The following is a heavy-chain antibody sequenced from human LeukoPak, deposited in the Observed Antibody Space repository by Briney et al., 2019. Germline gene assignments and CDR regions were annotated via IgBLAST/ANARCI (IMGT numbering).Heavy chain of an antibody. CDR3: ASLSSGWNGWFDP. D-gene: IGHD6-19*01. Sequence: ASVKVSCKASGYTFTSYYMHWVRQAPGQGLEWMGIINPSGGSTTYAQKFQGRVTMTRDMSTSTVYMELSSLRSEDTAVYYCASLSSGWNGWFDPWGQGTLVTVSS. CDR1: GYTFTSYY. J-gene: IGHJ5*02. V-gene: IGHV1-46*01. CDR2: INPSGGST.